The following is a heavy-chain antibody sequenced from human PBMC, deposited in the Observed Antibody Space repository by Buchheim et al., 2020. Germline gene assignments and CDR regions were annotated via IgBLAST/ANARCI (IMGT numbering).Heavy chain of an antibody. Sequence: QLQLQESGPGLVKPSETLSLTCTVSGGSISSSSYYWGWIRQPPGKGLEWIGSIYYSGSTYYNPSLKSRVTISVDTPKNHFSLKLSSVTAADTAVYYCAREPGVDYDILTGYYKREDYFDYWGQGTL. D-gene: IGHD3-9*01. J-gene: IGHJ4*02. V-gene: IGHV4-39*07. CDR1: GGSISSSSYY. CDR3: AREPGVDYDILTGYYKREDYFDY. CDR2: IYYSGST.